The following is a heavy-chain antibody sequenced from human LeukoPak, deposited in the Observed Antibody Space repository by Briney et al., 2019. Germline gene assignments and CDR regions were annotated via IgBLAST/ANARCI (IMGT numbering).Heavy chain of an antibody. Sequence: GASVKVSCKASGYTFTNYGISWVRQAPGQGLEWMGWISGYNGNTKYAQKFQGRVTMTTDTSTSTAYMELSSLRSDDTAVYYCARVGSDSSGWRRFDYWGQGTLVTVSS. CDR1: GYTFTNYG. D-gene: IGHD6-19*01. CDR2: ISGYNGNT. CDR3: ARVGSDSSGWRRFDY. V-gene: IGHV1-18*01. J-gene: IGHJ4*02.